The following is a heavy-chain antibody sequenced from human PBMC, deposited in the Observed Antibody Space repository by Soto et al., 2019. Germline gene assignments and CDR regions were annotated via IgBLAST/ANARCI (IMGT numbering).Heavy chain of an antibody. CDR1: GFTFGDYT. D-gene: IGHD3-22*01. V-gene: IGHV3-49*03. CDR3: TRVTWIIVVLGFDL. J-gene: IGHJ5*02. CDR2: IRSKAYGGTT. Sequence: GGSLRLSCTASGFTFGDYTMSWFRQAPGKGLEWVGFIRSKAYGGTTEYAASVKDRFTISRDDSKSIAYLQMNSLKTEDTAVYYCTRVTWIIVVLGFDLWGQGTLVTVSS.